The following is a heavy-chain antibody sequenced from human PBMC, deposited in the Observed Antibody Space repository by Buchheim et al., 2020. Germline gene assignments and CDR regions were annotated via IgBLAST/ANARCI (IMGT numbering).Heavy chain of an antibody. V-gene: IGHV4-39*01. D-gene: IGHD3-16*01. CDR2: TYYNGIA. CDR3: VRHTFGSYYFDY. Sequence: QLQLQESGPGLVKPSETLSLTCSVSGRSIISSSYYWGWIRQPPGKGLEWIGSTYYNGIAYYTPSLKSRFTILVDTSKQQFSLQLTSVTAADTAVYYCVRHTFGSYYFDYWGQGTLITVSS. CDR1: GRSIISSSYY. J-gene: IGHJ4*02.